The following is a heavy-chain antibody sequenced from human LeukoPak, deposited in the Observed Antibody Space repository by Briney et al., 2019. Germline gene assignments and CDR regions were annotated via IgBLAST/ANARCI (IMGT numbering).Heavy chain of an antibody. CDR3: ARAGTPYSSSWYGNWFDT. V-gene: IGHV4-59*08. CDR2: IYYSGST. Sequence: SETLSLTCTVSGGSISSYYWSWIRQPPGKGLEWIGYIYYSGSTNYNPSLKSRVNISVDTSKNQFSLKMSSVTAEDTAVYYCARAGTPYSSSWYGNWFDTWGQGTLVTVSS. J-gene: IGHJ5*02. D-gene: IGHD6-13*01. CDR1: GGSISSYY.